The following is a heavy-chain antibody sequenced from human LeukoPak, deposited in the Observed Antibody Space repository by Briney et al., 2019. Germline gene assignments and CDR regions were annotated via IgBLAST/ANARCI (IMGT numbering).Heavy chain of an antibody. Sequence: GSLRLSCTASGFTFGDYVMSWVRQAPGKGLEWVGFIRSKVYGATTEYAASVKGRFTISRDDSKSIAYLQMNSLETEDTAVYYCTREKWGSFAVRLDAFDIWGQGTMVTVSS. CDR3: TREKWGSFAVRLDAFDI. CDR2: IRSKVYGATT. V-gene: IGHV3-49*04. J-gene: IGHJ3*02. D-gene: IGHD3-16*01. CDR1: GFTFGDYV.